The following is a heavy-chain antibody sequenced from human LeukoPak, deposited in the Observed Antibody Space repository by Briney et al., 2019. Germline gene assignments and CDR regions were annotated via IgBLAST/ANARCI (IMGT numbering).Heavy chain of an antibody. CDR1: GFTFSTYW. CDR2: INSDASST. V-gene: IGHV3-74*01. Sequence: GGSLRLSCAGSGFTFSTYWMRWVRQAPGKGLVWVSRINSDASSTSYADSVKGRFTISRDNAKNTLYLQMNSLTAEDTAVYSCARGAYYFDSWGQGILVTVSS. J-gene: IGHJ4*02. CDR3: ARGAYYFDS.